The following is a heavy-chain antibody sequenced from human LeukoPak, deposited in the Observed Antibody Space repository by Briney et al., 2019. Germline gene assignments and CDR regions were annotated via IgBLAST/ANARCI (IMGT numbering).Heavy chain of an antibody. D-gene: IGHD2-21*02. CDR2: ISSSSSSI. CDR3: ARARESIVVVTASYGMDV. Sequence: GGPVRLLCAVCGLPYHSYSMQWVRQAPAKGREGVSYISSSSSSIYYADSVKGRFTISRDNGKNSLYLQMNSLRDEDTAVYFCARARESIVVVTASYGMDVWGQGTTVTVSS. CDR1: GLPYHSYS. J-gene: IGHJ6*01. V-gene: IGHV3-48*02.